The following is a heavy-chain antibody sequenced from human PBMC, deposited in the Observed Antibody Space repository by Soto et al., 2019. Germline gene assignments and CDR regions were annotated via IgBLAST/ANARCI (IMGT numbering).Heavy chain of an antibody. CDR2: IWYDGSIK. CDR1: GFTFSTYG. CDR3: ARIDCTGNNCNPYYHYGMDV. D-gene: IGHD2-8*02. V-gene: IGHV3-33*01. J-gene: IGHJ6*02. Sequence: GGSLRLSCAASGFTFSTYGMHWVRQIPGKGLQWVAIIWYDGSIKYYADSVKGRFTISRDNSKNTMFLQMNSLRDEDTAVYYCARIDCTGNNCNPYYHYGMDVWGQGTTVTVSS.